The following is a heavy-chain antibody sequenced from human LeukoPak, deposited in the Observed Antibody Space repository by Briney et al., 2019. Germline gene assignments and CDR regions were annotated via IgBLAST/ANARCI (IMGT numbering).Heavy chain of an antibody. CDR1: GLTVSNNS. V-gene: IGHV3-66*01. D-gene: IGHD6-25*01. Sequence: GGSLRLSCVVSGLTVSNNSMTWVRQAPGKGLEWVSLIFSGGGTYYADSVKGRFTISRDSSKNTLYLQMNSLRAEDTALYYCARDPGAAAGNLWSWGQGTLVTVSS. J-gene: IGHJ5*02. CDR3: ARDPGAAAGNLWS. CDR2: IFSGGGT.